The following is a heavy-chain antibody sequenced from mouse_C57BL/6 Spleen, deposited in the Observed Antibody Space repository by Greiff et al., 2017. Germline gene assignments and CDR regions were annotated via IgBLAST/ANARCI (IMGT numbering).Heavy chain of an antibody. V-gene: IGHV1-61*01. D-gene: IGHD2-13*01. CDR1: GYTFTSYW. J-gene: IGHJ4*01. Sequence: QVQLKQPGAELVRPGSSVKLSCKASGYTFTSYWMDWVKQRPGQGLEWIGNIYPSDSETHYNQKFKDKATLTVDKSSSTAYMQLSSLTSEDSAVYYCARSGGDYVGAMDYWGKGTSVTVSS. CDR3: ARSGGDYVGAMDY. CDR2: IYPSDSET.